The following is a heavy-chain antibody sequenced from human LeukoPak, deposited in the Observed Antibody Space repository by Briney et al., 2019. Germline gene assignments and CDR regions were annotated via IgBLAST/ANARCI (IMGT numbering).Heavy chain of an antibody. J-gene: IGHJ6*02. CDR2: INPNSGGT. Sequence: VASVKVSCKASGYTFTGYYMYWVRQAPGQGLEWMGWINPNSGGTNYAQKFQGWVTMTRDTSISTAYMELSRLRSDDTAVYYCARPYYDILTGYTHDYYYGMDVWGQGTTVTVSS. V-gene: IGHV1-2*04. CDR1: GYTFTGYY. D-gene: IGHD3-9*01. CDR3: ARPYYDILTGYTHDYYYGMDV.